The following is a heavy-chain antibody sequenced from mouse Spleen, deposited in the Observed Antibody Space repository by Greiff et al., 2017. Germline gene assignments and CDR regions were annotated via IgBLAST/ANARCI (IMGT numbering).Heavy chain of an antibody. J-gene: IGHJ4*01. V-gene: IGHV2-2*01. CDR3: ASIYDYYAMDY. CDR1: GFSLTSYG. D-gene: IGHD1-3*01. CDR2: IWSGGST. Sequence: VMLVESGPGLVQPSQSLSITCTVSGFSLTSYGVHWVRQSPGKGLEWLGVIWSGGSTDYNAAFISRLSISKDNSKSQVFFKMNSLQADDTAIYYCASIYDYYAMDYWGQGTSVTVSS.